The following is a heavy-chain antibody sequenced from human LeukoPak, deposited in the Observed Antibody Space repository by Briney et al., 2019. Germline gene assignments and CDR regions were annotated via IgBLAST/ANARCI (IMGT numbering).Heavy chain of an antibody. J-gene: IGHJ4*02. D-gene: IGHD3-9*01. CDR3: AKYRIRYFDWLFHYFDY. CDR1: GFTFSSYS. Sequence: GGSLRLSCAASGFTFSSYSMNWVRQAPGKGLEWVSSISSSSSYIYYADSVKGRFTISRDNSKNTLYLQMNSLRAEDTAVYYCAKYRIRYFDWLFHYFDYWGQGTLVTVSS. CDR2: ISSSSSYI. V-gene: IGHV3-21*04.